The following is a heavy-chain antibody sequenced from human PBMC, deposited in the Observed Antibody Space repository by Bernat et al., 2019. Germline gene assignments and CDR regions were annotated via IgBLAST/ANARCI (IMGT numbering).Heavy chain of an antibody. J-gene: IGHJ3*02. CDR3: ARDAGSEMATIIQRLSYAFDI. Sequence: QVQLVESGGGVVQPGRSLRLSCAASGFTFSSYGMHWVRQAPGKGLEWVAVISDDGSNKYYADSVKGRFTISRDNSKNTLYLQMNSVRAEDTAVYYCARDAGSEMATIIQRLSYAFDIWGQGTMVTVSS. CDR1: GFTFSSYG. D-gene: IGHD5-24*01. V-gene: IGHV3-30*03. CDR2: ISDDGSNK.